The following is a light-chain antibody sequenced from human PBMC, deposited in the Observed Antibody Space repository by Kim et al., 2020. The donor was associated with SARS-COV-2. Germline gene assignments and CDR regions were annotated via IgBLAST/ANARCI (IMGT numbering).Light chain of an antibody. CDR2: DNN. CDR1: SSNIGNNY. CDR3: GTWDSSLSAVV. Sequence: QKVTVSGSGSSSNIGNNYVAWYQQHPGTAPKLLIYDNNKRPSGIPDRFSGSKSGTSATLGITGLQTGDEADYYCGTWDSSLSAVVFGGGTQLTVL. J-gene: IGLJ2*01. V-gene: IGLV1-51*01.